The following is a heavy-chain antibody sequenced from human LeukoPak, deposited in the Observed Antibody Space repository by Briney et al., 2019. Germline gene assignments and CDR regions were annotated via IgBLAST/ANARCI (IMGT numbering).Heavy chain of an antibody. Sequence: GASVKVSCKVSGYTLTELSMHWVRQAPGKGLEWMGGFDPEDGETIYAQKFQGRVTMTEDTSTDTAYMELSSLRSEDTAVYYCATDLLVNTGYYFDYWGQGTLVTVSS. D-gene: IGHD5-18*01. V-gene: IGHV1-24*01. J-gene: IGHJ4*02. CDR1: GYTLTELS. CDR3: ATDLLVNTGYYFDY. CDR2: FDPEDGET.